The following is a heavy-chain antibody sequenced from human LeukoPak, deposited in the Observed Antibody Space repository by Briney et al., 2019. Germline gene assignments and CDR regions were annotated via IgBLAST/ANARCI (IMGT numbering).Heavy chain of an antibody. CDR2: IYSDGST. CDR3: ARALKNEGIAAAGIDY. J-gene: IGHJ4*02. V-gene: IGHV3-53*05. D-gene: IGHD6-13*01. CDR1: GFTVSSNY. Sequence: GGSLRLSCAASGFTVSSNYMSWVRQAPGKGLEWVSVIYSDGSTYYADSVKGRFTISRDNSKNTLYLQMNSLRAEDTAVYYCARALKNEGIAAAGIDYWGQGTLVTVSP.